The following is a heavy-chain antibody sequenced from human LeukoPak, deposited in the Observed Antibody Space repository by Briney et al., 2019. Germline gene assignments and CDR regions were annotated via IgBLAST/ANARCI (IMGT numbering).Heavy chain of an antibody. D-gene: IGHD3-16*01. Sequence: PSETLSLTCTVSGGSISSYYWSWIRQPPGKGLEWIGYIYYSGSTNYNPSLKSRVTISVDTSKNQFSLKLSSVTAADTAVYYCARARRLGNWFDPWGQGTLVTVSS. CDR2: IYYSGST. V-gene: IGHV4-59*08. CDR1: GGSISSYY. J-gene: IGHJ5*02. CDR3: ARARRLGNWFDP.